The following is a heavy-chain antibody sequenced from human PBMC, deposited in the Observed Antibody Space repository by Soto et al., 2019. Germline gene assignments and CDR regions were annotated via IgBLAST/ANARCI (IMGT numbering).Heavy chain of an antibody. CDR2: IYYSGST. V-gene: IGHV4-31*03. Sequence: QVQLQESGPGLVKPSQTLSLTCTVSGGSISSGGYYWSWIRQHPRKGLEWIGYIYYSGSTYNNLSLTSRVTISVDTSKNQFSLKLSSVTAADTAVYYCARGSSMVYAIALPFYFDYWGQGTLVTVSS. J-gene: IGHJ4*02. CDR1: GGSISSGGYY. CDR3: ARGSSMVYAIALPFYFDY. D-gene: IGHD2-8*01.